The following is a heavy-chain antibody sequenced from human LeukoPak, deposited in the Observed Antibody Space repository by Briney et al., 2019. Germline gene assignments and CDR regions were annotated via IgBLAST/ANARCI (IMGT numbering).Heavy chain of an antibody. D-gene: IGHD2-21*02. J-gene: IGHJ4*02. Sequence: GESLQISCQGSGYSFTSYLIGWVRQMPGKGLEWMGIISPGDSDTRSRPSFQGQVTISADRSISTAYLQWSSLKASDTAMYYCARRDCGGDCYSDYWGQGTLVTVSS. CDR1: GYSFTSYL. CDR3: ARRDCGGDCYSDY. CDR2: ISPGDSDT. V-gene: IGHV5-51*01.